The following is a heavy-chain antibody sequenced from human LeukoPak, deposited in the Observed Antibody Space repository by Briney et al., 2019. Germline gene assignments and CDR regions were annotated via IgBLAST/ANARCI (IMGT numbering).Heavy chain of an antibody. CDR3: ASHVYGGSPFDV. D-gene: IGHD4-23*01. CDR1: GFTFSNFA. V-gene: IGHV3-21*01. Sequence: GGSLRLSCAASGFTFSNFAMTWVRQAPGKGLEWVSSIVGSSSTYYADSLKGRFTISRDNAKNSLYLQMNSLRAEDTAVYYCASHVYGGSPFDVWGQGTMVTVSS. CDR2: IVGSSST. J-gene: IGHJ3*01.